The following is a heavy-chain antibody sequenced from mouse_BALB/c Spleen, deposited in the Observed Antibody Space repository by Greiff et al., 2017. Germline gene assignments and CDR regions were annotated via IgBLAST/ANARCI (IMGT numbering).Heavy chain of an antibody. D-gene: IGHD3-2*01. CDR2: INPYNDGT. V-gene: IGHV1-14*01. CDR1: GYTFTSYV. CDR3: NADDSSASGNY. Sequence: EVQRVESGPELVKPGASVKMSCKASGYTFTSYVMHWVKQKPGQGLEWIGYINPYNDGTKYNEKFKGKATLTSDKSSSTAYMELSSLTSEDSAVYYCNADDSSASGNYWGQGTTLTVSS. J-gene: IGHJ2*01.